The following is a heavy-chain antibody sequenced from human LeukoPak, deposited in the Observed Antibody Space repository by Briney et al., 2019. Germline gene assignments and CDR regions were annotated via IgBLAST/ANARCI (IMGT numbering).Heavy chain of an antibody. CDR1: GGSISNCY. D-gene: IGHD3-10*01. V-gene: IGHV4-4*07. CDR2: IYASGST. J-gene: IGHJ4*02. CDR3: ARTSARGGQFDY. Sequence: PSETLSLTCTVSGGSISNCYWSWIGRHPAVRREGIGRIYASGSTNYNPSLKSRVTMSVDTSNSQFSLKLSSVTAADTAVYYCARTSARGGQFDYWGQGTLVTVSS.